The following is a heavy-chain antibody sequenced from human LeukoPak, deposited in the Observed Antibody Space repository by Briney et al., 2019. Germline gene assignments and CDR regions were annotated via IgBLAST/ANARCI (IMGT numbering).Heavy chain of an antibody. J-gene: IGHJ4*02. Sequence: PGGSLRLSCAASGFTFSSYAMSWVRQAPGKGLEWVSAISGSGGSTYYADSVKGRFTISRDNSKNTLYLQMNSLRAEDTAVYYCARDVDYYDSSGYYPYWGQGTLVTVSS. CDR1: GFTFSSYA. CDR3: ARDVDYYDSSGYYPY. CDR2: ISGSGGST. V-gene: IGHV3-23*01. D-gene: IGHD3-22*01.